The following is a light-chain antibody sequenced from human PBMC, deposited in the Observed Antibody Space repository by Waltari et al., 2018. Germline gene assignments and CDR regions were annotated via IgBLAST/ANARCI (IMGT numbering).Light chain of an antibody. CDR2: DAS. Sequence: EVVLTQSPATLSLSPGERATLSCRASQSIRTYLAWYQQKPGQAPRLLIYDASKRATGVPARFSGSGSGTDFILTISSLEPEDVAVYYCQQYSRSPWTFGQGTKVEIK. V-gene: IGKV3-11*01. J-gene: IGKJ1*01. CDR3: QQYSRSPWT. CDR1: QSIRTY.